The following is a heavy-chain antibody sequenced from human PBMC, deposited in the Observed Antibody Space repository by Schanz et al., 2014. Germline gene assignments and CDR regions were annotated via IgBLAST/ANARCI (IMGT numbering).Heavy chain of an antibody. V-gene: IGHV1-46*01. D-gene: IGHD3-9*01. J-gene: IGHJ4*02. CDR2: INLYGGST. CDR1: GGTFSTYT. CDR3: AKHVRSLTGNDY. Sequence: QVQLVQSGAEVKKPGSSVKVSCKASGGTFSTYTISWVRQAPGQGLEWMGIINLYGGSTNYAQKFQGRVTVTRDTSTSTVYMELNSLRSEDTAVYYCAKHVRSLTGNDYWGQGTLVTVSS.